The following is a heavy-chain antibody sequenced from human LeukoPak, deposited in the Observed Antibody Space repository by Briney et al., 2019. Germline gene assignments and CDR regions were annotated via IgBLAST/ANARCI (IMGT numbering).Heavy chain of an antibody. CDR2: FDPEDGET. Sequence: ASVKVSCKVSGYTLTELSMHWVRQAPGKGLEWMGGFDPEDGETIYAQKFQGRVTMTEDTSTDTAYMELSSLRSEDTAVYHCAREGIAEPDTNWFDPWGQGTLVTVSS. CDR3: AREGIAEPDTNWFDP. J-gene: IGHJ5*02. D-gene: IGHD6-13*01. V-gene: IGHV1-24*01. CDR1: GYTLTELS.